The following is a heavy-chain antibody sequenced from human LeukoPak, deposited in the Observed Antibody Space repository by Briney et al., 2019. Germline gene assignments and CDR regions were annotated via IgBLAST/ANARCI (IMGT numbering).Heavy chain of an antibody. V-gene: IGHV1-3*01. CDR1: GYTFTRQA. CDR2: INAGNGDT. J-gene: IGHJ5*02. D-gene: IGHD4-23*01. Sequence: ASVNVSCKASGYTFTRQAIHWVRQAPGQRLEWMGWINAGNGDTKYSQKFQGRVTFTGDTSASTAYMELSSLKSEDTAVYYCATVTRGTTLDHWGQGTLVTVSS. CDR3: ATVTRGTTLDH.